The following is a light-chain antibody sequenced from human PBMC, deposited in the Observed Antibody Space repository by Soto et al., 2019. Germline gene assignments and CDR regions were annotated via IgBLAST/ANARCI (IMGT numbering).Light chain of an antibody. CDR2: GTA. Sequence: VLTQSPGTLSLSPGERATLSCRASQNIATQFFTWYQQRPGQAPRVLIDGTATRATGIPERFIGSWSGEDFTLTISRMEHDDVAVYYCQQYSSSSGYTFGQGTKLEIK. CDR3: QQYSSSSGYT. V-gene: IGKV3-20*01. CDR1: QNIATQF. J-gene: IGKJ2*01.